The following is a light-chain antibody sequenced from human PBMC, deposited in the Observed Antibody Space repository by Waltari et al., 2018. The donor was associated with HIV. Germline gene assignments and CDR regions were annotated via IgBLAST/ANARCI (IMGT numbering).Light chain of an antibody. V-gene: IGKV1-5*03. CDR3: QQYTTFSRT. CDR2: RAT. CDR1: QSVSRS. Sequence: DIQMTQSPPTLSASVGDSVTITCRASQSVSRSPAWYQQRPGKAPSLLIYRATTLQSGVPSRFSGSGSGTEFTLTISGLQPDDFATYYCQQYTTFSRTFGQGTHV. J-gene: IGKJ1*01.